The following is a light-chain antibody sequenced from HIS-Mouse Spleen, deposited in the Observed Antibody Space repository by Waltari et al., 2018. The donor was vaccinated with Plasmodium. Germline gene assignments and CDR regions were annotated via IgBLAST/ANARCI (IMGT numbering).Light chain of an antibody. J-gene: IGLJ3*02. CDR1: SSDVGSYNL. Sequence: QSITISCTGTSSDVGSYNLVSWYQQHPGKAPKLMIYEGSKRPSGVSNRFSGSKSGNTASLTISGLQAEDEADYYCCSYAGSSTFVFGGGTKLTVL. CDR2: EGS. CDR3: CSYAGSSTFV. V-gene: IGLV2-23*03.